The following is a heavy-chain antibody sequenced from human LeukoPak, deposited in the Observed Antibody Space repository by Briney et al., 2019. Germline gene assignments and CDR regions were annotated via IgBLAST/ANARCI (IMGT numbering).Heavy chain of an antibody. CDR1: GFTFSSYA. V-gene: IGHV3-30*04. CDR2: ISYDGSNK. J-gene: IGHJ4*02. Sequence: GGSLRLSCAASGFTFSSYAMHWVRQAPGKGLEWVAVISYDGSNKYYADSVKGRFTISRDNSKNTLYLQMNSLRAEDTAVYYCARDRESRSGSSYYFDYWGQGTLVTVSS. D-gene: IGHD3-10*01. CDR3: ARDRESRSGSSYYFDY.